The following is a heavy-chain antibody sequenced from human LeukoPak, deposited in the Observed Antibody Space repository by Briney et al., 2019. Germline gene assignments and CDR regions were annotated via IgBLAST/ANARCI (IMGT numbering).Heavy chain of an antibody. D-gene: IGHD6-13*01. CDR2: IRSKAYDEST. CDR1: GFTFGDFA. V-gene: IGHV3-49*03. Sequence: GGSLRLSCTASGFTFGDFAMSWFRQAPGKGLEWVGFIRSKAYDESTQYAASVKGRFTISRDDSKSIAYLQMNSLKTEDSAVYYCARDSRIAAIYYFEYWGQGTLVTDSS. J-gene: IGHJ4*02. CDR3: ARDSRIAAIYYFEY.